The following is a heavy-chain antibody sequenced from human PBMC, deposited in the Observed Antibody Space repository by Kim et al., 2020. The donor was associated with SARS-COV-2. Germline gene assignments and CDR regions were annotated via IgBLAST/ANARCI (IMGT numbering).Heavy chain of an antibody. CDR2: ISGRGTST. Sequence: GGSLRLSCAASGFTFSNYVMNWVRQAPGKGLEWVSLISGRGTSTHYADSVKGRLTVSRDNSKNTVYLQMNSLRVDDTAIYYCAKSHLTAVTTGFYPWVQG. V-gene: IGHV3-23*01. D-gene: IGHD4-17*01. J-gene: IGHJ5*02. CDR1: GFTFSNYV. CDR3: AKSHLTAVTTGFYP.